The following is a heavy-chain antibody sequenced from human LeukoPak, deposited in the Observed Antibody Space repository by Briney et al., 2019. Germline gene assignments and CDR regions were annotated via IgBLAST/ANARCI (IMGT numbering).Heavy chain of an antibody. V-gene: IGHV1-18*01. J-gene: IGHJ5*02. CDR1: GYTFTRYG. CDR2: ISAYNGNT. Sequence: ASVKVSCKASGYTFTRYGNSWVRQAPAQGLEWMGWISAYNGNTNYAQKLQGRVTMTTDTSTSTAYMELRSLRSDDTAVYYCAREGIARNWFDPWGQGTLVTVSS. CDR3: AREGIARNWFDP. D-gene: IGHD6-13*01.